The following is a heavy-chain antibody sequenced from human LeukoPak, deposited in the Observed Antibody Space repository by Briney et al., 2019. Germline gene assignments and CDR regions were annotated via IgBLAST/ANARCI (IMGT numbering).Heavy chain of an antibody. D-gene: IGHD7-27*01. Sequence: PSETLSLTCSVSGGSISTFYWTWIRLPAGKGLEWIGRIFTSGTTNYNPSLKSRVTMSVDTSKNQFSLKVSSVTAADTAVYYCASRKLGNDYWGQGTLVTVSS. CDR2: IFTSGTT. V-gene: IGHV4-4*07. CDR1: GGSISTFY. J-gene: IGHJ4*02. CDR3: ASRKLGNDY.